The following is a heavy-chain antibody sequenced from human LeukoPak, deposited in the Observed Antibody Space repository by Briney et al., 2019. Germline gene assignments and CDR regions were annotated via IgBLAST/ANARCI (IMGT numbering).Heavy chain of an antibody. D-gene: IGHD3-10*01. Sequence: GGSLRLSCAASGFTVSSNYMSWVRQAPGKGLEWVSVIYSGGSTYYADSVKGRFTISRDNSKNTLYLQMNSLRAEDTAVYYCAVFYGSGSYYIGHFDYWGQGPLVTVSS. CDR2: IYSGGST. CDR3: AVFYGSGSYYIGHFDY. V-gene: IGHV3-53*01. J-gene: IGHJ4*02. CDR1: GFTVSSNY.